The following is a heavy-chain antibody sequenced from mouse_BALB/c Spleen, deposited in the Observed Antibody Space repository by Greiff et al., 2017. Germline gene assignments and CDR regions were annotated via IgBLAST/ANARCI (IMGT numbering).Heavy chain of an antibody. CDR1: GYSITSDYA. D-gene: IGHD2-10*02. Sequence: VQLKQSGPGLVKPSQSLSLTCTVTGYSITSDYAWNWIRQFPGNKLEWMGYISYSGSTSYNPSLKSRISITRDTSKNQFFLQLNSVTTEDTATYYCAREEYGNYVGFAYWGQGTLVTVSA. J-gene: IGHJ3*01. CDR3: AREEYGNYVGFAY. CDR2: ISYSGST. V-gene: IGHV3-2*02.